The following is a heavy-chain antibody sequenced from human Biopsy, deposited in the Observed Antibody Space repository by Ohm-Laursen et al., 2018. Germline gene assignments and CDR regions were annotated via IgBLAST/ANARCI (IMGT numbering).Heavy chain of an antibody. V-gene: IGHV3-11*01. CDR3: ARSVGIMAAPIDY. CDR2: INSVGTI. D-gene: IGHD3-16*01. CDR1: GFTFSSYA. Sequence: SLRLSCSASGFTFSSYAMTWLRQAPGKGLEWVSNINSVGTIYYADSVRGRFTISRDNAKNSLYLQMNSLRVEDTAVYYCARSVGIMAAPIDYWGQGTLVTVSS. J-gene: IGHJ4*02.